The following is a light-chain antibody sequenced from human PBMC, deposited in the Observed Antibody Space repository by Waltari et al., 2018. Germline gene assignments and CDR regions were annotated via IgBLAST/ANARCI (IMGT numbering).Light chain of an antibody. V-gene: IGLV1-51*01. Sequence: SVLTQQPPASAAAGQKVTTPCSAGSSHIGNYFVYWYQQFPRAAPKLLIYDNNKRPSGIPDRFSGSKSGTSATLDITGLQTGDEADYYCGTWDTNLRAVFGGGTTLTVL. CDR1: SSHIGNYF. CDR2: DNN. CDR3: GTWDTNLRAV. J-gene: IGLJ3*02.